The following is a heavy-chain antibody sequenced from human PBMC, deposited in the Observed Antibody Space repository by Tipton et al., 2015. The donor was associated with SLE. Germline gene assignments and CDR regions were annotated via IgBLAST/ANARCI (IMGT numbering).Heavy chain of an antibody. Sequence: TLSLTCTVSGGSISSSSYYWGWIRQPPGKGLEWIGSIYYSGSTYYNPSLKSRVTVSVDTSKNQFSLRLRSVTAADTAVYYCARRDYNYGLDYWGQGTLVTVSS. D-gene: IGHD4-17*01. CDR1: GGSISSSSYY. CDR3: ARRDYNYGLDY. V-gene: IGHV4-39*01. CDR2: IYYSGST. J-gene: IGHJ4*02.